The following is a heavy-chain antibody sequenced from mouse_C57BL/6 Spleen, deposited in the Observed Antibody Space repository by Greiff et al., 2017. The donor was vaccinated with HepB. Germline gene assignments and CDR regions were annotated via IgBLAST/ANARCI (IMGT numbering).Heavy chain of an antibody. CDR3: TIITTVVRKAMDY. J-gene: IGHJ4*01. Sequence: EVQVVESGEGLVKPGGSLKLSCAASGFTFSSYAMSWVRQTPEKRLEWVAYISSGGDYIYYADTVKGRFTISRDNARNTLYLQMSSLKSEDTAMYYCTIITTVVRKAMDYWGQGTSVTVSS. V-gene: IGHV5-9-1*02. D-gene: IGHD1-1*01. CDR2: ISSGGDYI. CDR1: GFTFSSYA.